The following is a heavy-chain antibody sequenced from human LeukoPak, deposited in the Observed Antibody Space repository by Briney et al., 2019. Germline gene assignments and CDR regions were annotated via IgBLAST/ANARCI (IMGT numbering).Heavy chain of an antibody. V-gene: IGHV1-18*01. J-gene: IGHJ4*02. CDR3: ARDSHIVGVIEY. CDR1: GYTFTSYG. D-gene: IGHD1-26*01. Sequence: ASVKVSCKASGYTFTSYGISWVRQAPGQGLEWMGWISAYNGNTNYAQKFQGRATMTTDTSTSTAYMELRSLRSDDTAVYYCARDSHIVGVIEYWGQGTLVTVSS. CDR2: ISAYNGNT.